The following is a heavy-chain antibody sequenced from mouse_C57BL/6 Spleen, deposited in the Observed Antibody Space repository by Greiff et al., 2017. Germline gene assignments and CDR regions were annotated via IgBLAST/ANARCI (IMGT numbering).Heavy chain of an antibody. CDR2: INPSSGYT. J-gene: IGHJ4*01. D-gene: IGHD3-2*02. CDR1: GYTFTSYW. Sequence: VQLQQSGAELAKPGASVKLSCKTSGYTFTSYWMHWVKQRPGQGLEWIGYINPSSGYTKYNQKFKDTATLTADKYSSTAYMHLSCLTYEASAVYYSAKAAQASAMDEGGQGTSGTRAS. V-gene: IGHV1-7*01. CDR3: AKAAQASAMDE.